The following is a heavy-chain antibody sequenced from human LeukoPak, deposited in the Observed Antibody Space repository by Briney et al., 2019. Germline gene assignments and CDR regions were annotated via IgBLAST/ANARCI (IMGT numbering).Heavy chain of an antibody. Sequence: ASVKVSCKATVFTYICYNMHGVRQAPGQGLEWMGWINLNTGDTDYAPKFQGRVTMTRDTSITTAYMELSRLRYDDTAVYYFAVIQPVLDYWGRGTLVTVSS. CDR2: INLNTGDT. V-gene: IGHV1-2*02. D-gene: IGHD2-21*01. CDR1: VFTYICYN. CDR3: AVIQPVLDY. J-gene: IGHJ4*02.